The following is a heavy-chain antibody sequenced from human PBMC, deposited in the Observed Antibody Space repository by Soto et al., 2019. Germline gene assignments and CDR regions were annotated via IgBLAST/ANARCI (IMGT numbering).Heavy chain of an antibody. D-gene: IGHD3-10*01. V-gene: IGHV4-59*01. CDR3: ARERKYYYGSGSSYSGYYGMDV. CDR1: GGSISSYY. CDR2: IYYSGST. Sequence: PSETLSLTCTVSGGSISSYYWSWIRQPPGKGLEWIGYIYYSGSTNYNPSLKSRVTISVDTSKNQFSLKLSSVTAADTAVYYCARERKYYYGSGSSYSGYYGMDVWGQGTTVTV. J-gene: IGHJ6*02.